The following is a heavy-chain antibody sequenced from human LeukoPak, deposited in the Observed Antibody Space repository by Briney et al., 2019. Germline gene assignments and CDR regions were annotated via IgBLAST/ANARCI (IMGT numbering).Heavy chain of an antibody. CDR2: ISGSGGST. CDR1: GFTFSSYA. J-gene: IGHJ4*02. Sequence: GGSLRLSCAASGFTFSSYAMSWVRQAPGRGLEWVSAISGSGGSTYYADSVKGRFTISRDNSKNTLYLQMNSLRAEDTAVYYCAKSPSDSSGYYYGYWGQGTLVTVSS. D-gene: IGHD3-22*01. V-gene: IGHV3-23*01. CDR3: AKSPSDSSGYYYGY.